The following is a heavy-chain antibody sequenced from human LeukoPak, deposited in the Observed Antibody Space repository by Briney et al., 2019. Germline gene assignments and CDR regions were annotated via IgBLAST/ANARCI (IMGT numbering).Heavy chain of an antibody. D-gene: IGHD1-26*01. Sequence: ASVKVSCTASGGTFSSYAISWVRQAPGQGLEWMGRIIPILGIANYAQKFQGRVTITADKSTSTAYMELSSLRSEDTAVYYCARDGGDSGSFDYWGQGTLVTVSS. V-gene: IGHV1-69*04. CDR2: IIPILGIA. CDR3: ARDGGDSGSFDY. CDR1: GGTFSSYA. J-gene: IGHJ4*02.